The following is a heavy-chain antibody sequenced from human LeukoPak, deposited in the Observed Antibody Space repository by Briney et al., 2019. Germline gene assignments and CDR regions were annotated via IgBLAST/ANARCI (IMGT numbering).Heavy chain of an antibody. J-gene: IGHJ4*02. CDR1: SGSISSSNYY. D-gene: IGHD2-8*01. Sequence: SETLSLTCTVSSGSISSSNYYWSWIRQPAGGGLEWIGRISTIGITNYNPSLISRVTISIDTSKNHFSLKLSSVTAADTALYYCARLNTNAYPYFFDYWGQGTLVTVSS. CDR3: ARLNTNAYPYFFDY. CDR2: ISTIGIT. V-gene: IGHV4-61*02.